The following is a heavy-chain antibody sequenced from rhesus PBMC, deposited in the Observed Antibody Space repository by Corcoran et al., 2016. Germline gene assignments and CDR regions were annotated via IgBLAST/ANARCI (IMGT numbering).Heavy chain of an antibody. CDR2: ISGSSGST. CDR1: GGSISSSNW. Sequence: QVQLQESGPGLVKPSETRSLTCAVSGGSISSSNWWSGIRQPPGKGLEWIGYISGSSGSTYYNPSLKSRVTISKDTSKNQFSLKLSSVTAADTAVYYCARDFLSAGTLGVWGRGVLVTVSS. J-gene: IGHJ5-2*02. V-gene: IGHV4S19*01. CDR3: ARDFLSAGTLGV. D-gene: IGHD1-1*01.